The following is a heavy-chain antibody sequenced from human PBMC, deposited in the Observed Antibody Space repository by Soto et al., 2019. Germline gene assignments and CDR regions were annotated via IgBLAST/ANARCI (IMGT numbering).Heavy chain of an antibody. CDR1: GFTVGKNH. J-gene: IGHJ6*02. V-gene: IGHV3-53*01. Sequence: EVQLVESGGGLIQPGGSLRLSCAASGFTVGKNHMTWVRQAPGKGLEWVSIVYSDGSTSYADSVKGRLTISRDNSKNTMYVQMNSLRAEDTAVYYCATLATGGGMDVWGQGTTVTVSS. D-gene: IGHD7-27*01. CDR2: VYSDGST. CDR3: ATLATGGGMDV.